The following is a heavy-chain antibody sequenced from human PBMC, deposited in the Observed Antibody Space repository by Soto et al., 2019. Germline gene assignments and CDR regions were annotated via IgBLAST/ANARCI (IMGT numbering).Heavy chain of an antibody. Sequence: EVQLLESGGGLVQPGGSLRLSCAASGFTFSSYAMSWVRQVPGKGLEWVSAITGSGGSTYYADSVKGRFTISRDNSKNTLYLQMNSLRAEDTTVYYCAKRLAVSTQSCGMDVWGQGTTVTVSS. CDR2: ITGSGGST. D-gene: IGHD4-4*01. V-gene: IGHV3-23*01. CDR3: AKRLAVSTQSCGMDV. CDR1: GFTFSSYA. J-gene: IGHJ6*02.